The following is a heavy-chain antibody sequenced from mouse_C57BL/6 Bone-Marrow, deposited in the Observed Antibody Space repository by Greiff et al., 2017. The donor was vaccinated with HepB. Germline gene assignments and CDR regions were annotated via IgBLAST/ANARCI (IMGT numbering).Heavy chain of an antibody. J-gene: IGHJ3*01. Sequence: VQLQQSGPELVKPGASVKISCKASGYSFTGYYMNWVKQSPEKSLEWIGEINPSTCGTTYNQKFKAKATLTVDKSSSTAYMQLKSLTSEDSAVYYCAINSSGYVGAYWGQGTLVTVSA. V-gene: IGHV1-42*01. CDR2: INPSTCGT. D-gene: IGHD3-2*02. CDR3: AINSSGYVGAY. CDR1: GYSFTGYY.